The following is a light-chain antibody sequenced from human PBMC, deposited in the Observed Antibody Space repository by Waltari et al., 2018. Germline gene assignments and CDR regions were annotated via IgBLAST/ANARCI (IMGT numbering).Light chain of an antibody. CDR3: QQTYSNFRT. Sequence: DIQMTQSPSSLSASVGDSVTIACRASQRISSYLNWYQQKPGQAPKLLIYAASSLQSGVPSRFSGSGFATDFTLTINSLQPEDFAIYYCQQTYSNFRTFGQGTKVDVK. J-gene: IGKJ1*01. CDR2: AAS. CDR1: QRISSY. V-gene: IGKV1-39*01.